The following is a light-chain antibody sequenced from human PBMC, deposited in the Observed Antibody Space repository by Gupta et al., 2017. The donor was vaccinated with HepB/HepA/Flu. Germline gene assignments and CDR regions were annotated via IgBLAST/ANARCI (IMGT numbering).Light chain of an antibody. V-gene: IGKV3-20*01. J-gene: IGKJ4*01. CDR2: GAS. CDR3: QQYGSSPLT. Sequence: EIVLTQPPGSLSLSPAERATLSCRASQSVSSSYFAWYQQKPGHAPRLLIYGASSRATGIPDRFSGSGSGTDFTLTISRLEPEDFAVYYCQQYGSSPLTFGGGTKVEIK. CDR1: QSVSSSY.